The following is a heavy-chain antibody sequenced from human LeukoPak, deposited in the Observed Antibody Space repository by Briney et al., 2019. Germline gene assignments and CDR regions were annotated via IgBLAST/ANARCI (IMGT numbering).Heavy chain of an antibody. J-gene: IGHJ6*02. D-gene: IGHD3-3*01. V-gene: IGHV3-7*02. CDR1: GFTFSSHW. Sequence: PGGSLRLSCAGSGFTFSSHWMNLVRLAPGKGLEWVASRKNDGSEKHFLDSVNGRFAISRDNAKNSLYLQMSSLRAEDTAVYYCARRGITISGVLVYHYSGLDVWGQGTTVTVSS. CDR3: ARRGITISGVLVYHYSGLDV. CDR2: RKNDGSEK.